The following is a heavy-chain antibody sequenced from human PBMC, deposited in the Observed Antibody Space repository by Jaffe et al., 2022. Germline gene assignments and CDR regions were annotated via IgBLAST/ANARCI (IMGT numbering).Heavy chain of an antibody. D-gene: IGHD4-17*01. V-gene: IGHV4-61*01. J-gene: IGHJ3*02. CDR3: ASAFYTVTIDWIRSHDAFDI. Sequence: QVQLQESGPGLVKPSKTLSLTCTVSGGSVSSGSYYWSWIRQPPGKGLEWIGYIFYSGSTNYNPSLKSRVTISADTSENQFSLKLSSVTAADTAVYYCASAFYTVTIDWIRSHDAFDIWGQGTMVTVSS. CDR1: GGSVSSGSYY. CDR2: IFYSGST.